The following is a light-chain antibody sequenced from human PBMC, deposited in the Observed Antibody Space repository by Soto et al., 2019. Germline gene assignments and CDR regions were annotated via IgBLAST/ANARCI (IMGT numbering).Light chain of an antibody. CDR3: QHYDNLPRVT. CDR1: QDINNY. V-gene: IGKV1-33*01. Sequence: DIQMTQSPSSLSASVGDRVTITCQASQDINNYLIWYQQKPGKAPKLLIYDASNLETGVPSRFSGSGSGTDFILTISSLQPEDTAPYYCQHYDNLPRVTFGPGTKVEIK. J-gene: IGKJ3*01. CDR2: DAS.